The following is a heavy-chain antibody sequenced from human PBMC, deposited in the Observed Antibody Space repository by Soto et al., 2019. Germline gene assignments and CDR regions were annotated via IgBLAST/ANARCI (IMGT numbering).Heavy chain of an antibody. CDR3: ASSSIAARPPYYYYYGMDV. CDR1: GGTFSSYA. Sequence: QVQLVQSGAEVKKPGSSVKVSCKASGGTFSSYAISWVRQAPGQGLEWMGGIIPIFGTANYAQKFQGRVTITADESTSTAYMELSSLRSEDTAVYYCASSSIAARPPYYYYYGMDVWGQGTTVTVSS. V-gene: IGHV1-69*12. D-gene: IGHD6-6*01. CDR2: IIPIFGTA. J-gene: IGHJ6*02.